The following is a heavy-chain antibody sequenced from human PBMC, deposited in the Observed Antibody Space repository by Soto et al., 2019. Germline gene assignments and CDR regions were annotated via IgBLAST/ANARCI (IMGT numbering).Heavy chain of an antibody. CDR3: ARQRYDDTVTAFVY. D-gene: IGHD1-1*01. V-gene: IGHV4-59*08. J-gene: IGHJ4*01. Sequence: SETLSLTCTVSGGSISSYYWSWIRQPPGKGLEWIGYIYYSGSTNYNPSLKSRVTISVDTSKNQFSLKLSSVTAADTAVYYCARQRYDDTVTAFVYWGDGTLVTVSS. CDR2: IYYSGST. CDR1: GGSISSYY.